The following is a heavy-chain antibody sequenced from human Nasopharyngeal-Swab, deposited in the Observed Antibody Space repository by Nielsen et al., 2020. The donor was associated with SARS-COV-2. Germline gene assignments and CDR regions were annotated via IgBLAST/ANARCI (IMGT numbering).Heavy chain of an antibody. Sequence: GESLKISCAASGFTFSDYYMSWVRQAPGKGLEWVSVIYSGGSTYYADSVKGRFTISRDNSKNTLYLQMNSLRAEDTAVYYCARETTMNDWYFDLWGRGTLVTVSS. V-gene: IGHV3-53*01. CDR1: GFTFSDYY. CDR3: ARETTMNDWYFDL. D-gene: IGHD3-22*01. CDR2: IYSGGST. J-gene: IGHJ2*01.